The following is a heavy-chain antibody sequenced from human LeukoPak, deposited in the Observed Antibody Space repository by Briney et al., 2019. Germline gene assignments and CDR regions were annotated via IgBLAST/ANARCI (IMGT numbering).Heavy chain of an antibody. CDR3: ARARGDYSSSWYDHWFDP. CDR2: IIPIFGTA. CDR1: GGTFSSYA. V-gene: IGHV1-69*05. Sequence: ASVKVSCKASGGTFSSYAISWVRQAPGQGLEWMGRIIPIFGTANYAQKFQGRVTITTDESTSTAYMELSSPRSEDTAVYYCARARGDYSSSWYDHWFDPWGQGTLVTVSS. D-gene: IGHD6-13*01. J-gene: IGHJ5*02.